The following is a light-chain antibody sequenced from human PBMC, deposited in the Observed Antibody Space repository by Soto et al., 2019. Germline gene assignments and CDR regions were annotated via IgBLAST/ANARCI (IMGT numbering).Light chain of an antibody. CDR2: DTS. V-gene: IGKV3D-20*01. CDR3: QHYGSSPWT. Sequence: EIVLTQSPATLSLSPGDRATLSCGASQTVGSTYLAWYHQKPGLAPRLLIYDTSSKATGIPDRFSGSGSGTDFTLTITRLEPEDFSVYSCQHYGSSPWTCGQGAKVEIK. J-gene: IGKJ1*01. CDR1: QTVGSTY.